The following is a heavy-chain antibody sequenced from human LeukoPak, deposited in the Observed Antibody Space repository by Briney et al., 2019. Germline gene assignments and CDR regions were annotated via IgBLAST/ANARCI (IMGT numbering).Heavy chain of an antibody. Sequence: PGGSLRLSCAASGFTFSSYSMSWIRQAPGKGLEWDSYISSSGSTIYYADSVKGRFTISRDNAKNSLYLQMNSLRAENTAVYYCARVNGNIGNYYYYYMDVWGKRTTVTVSS. CDR1: GFTFSSYS. V-gene: IGHV3-48*04. D-gene: IGHD4-23*01. CDR2: ISSSGSTI. CDR3: ARVNGNIGNYYYYYMDV. J-gene: IGHJ6*03.